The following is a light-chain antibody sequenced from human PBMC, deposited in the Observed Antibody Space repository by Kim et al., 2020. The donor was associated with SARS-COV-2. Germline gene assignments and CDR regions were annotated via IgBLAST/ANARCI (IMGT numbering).Light chain of an antibody. CDR1: GGHRSYA. J-gene: IGLJ2*01. CDR3: QTGGPGIGV. CDR2: VNGDGSH. V-gene: IGLV4-69*01. Sequence: GASVKVTCTLSGGHRSYAITWHQDQPEKGPRYLMEVNGDGSHSKGDGIPDRFSGSSSGAGRYLTISSLQSDDEADYYCQTGGPGIGVFGGGTKVTVL.